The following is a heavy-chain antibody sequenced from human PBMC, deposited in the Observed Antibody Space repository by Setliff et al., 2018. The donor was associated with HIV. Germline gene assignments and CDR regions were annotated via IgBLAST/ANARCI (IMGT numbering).Heavy chain of an antibody. CDR3: AKYATPGPSRIFDY. CDR1: GFTFTTYW. D-gene: IGHD2-2*01. CDR2: ISHDGKIT. J-gene: IGHJ4*02. Sequence: GGSLRLSCTASGFTFTTYWMNWVRQGPGKGLVWVAHISHDGKITSYADSVKGRFTISRDNSKNMLSLQLNSLRADDTAVYYCAKYATPGPSRIFDYWGPGALVTVSS. V-gene: IGHV3-74*01.